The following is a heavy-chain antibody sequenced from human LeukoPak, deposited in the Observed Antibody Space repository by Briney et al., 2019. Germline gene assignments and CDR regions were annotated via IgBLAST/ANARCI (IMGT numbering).Heavy chain of an antibody. J-gene: IGHJ3*02. CDR2: IYYSGST. CDR3: ARDSHMYLRAFDI. D-gene: IGHD2-2*01. V-gene: IGHV4-59*01. CDR1: GGSISSYY. Sequence: SETLSLTCTVSGGSISSYYWSWIPQPPGKGLEWIGYIYYSGSTNYNPSLKSRVTISVDTSKNQFSLKLSSVTAADTAVYYCARDSHMYLRAFDIWGQGTLVTVSS.